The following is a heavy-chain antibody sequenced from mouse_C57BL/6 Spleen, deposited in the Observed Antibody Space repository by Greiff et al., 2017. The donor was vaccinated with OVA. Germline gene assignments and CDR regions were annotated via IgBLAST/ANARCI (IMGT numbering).Heavy chain of an antibody. CDR1: GYTFTSYW. V-gene: IGHV1-64*01. Sequence: LQQPGAELVKPGASVKLSCKASGYTFTSYWMHWVKQRPGQGLEWIGMIHPNSGSTNYNEKFKSKATLTVDKSSSTAYMQLSSLTSEDSAVYYCTYGSMGSYFDYWGQGTTLTVSS. CDR2: IHPNSGST. CDR3: TYGSMGSYFDY. J-gene: IGHJ2*01. D-gene: IGHD1-1*01.